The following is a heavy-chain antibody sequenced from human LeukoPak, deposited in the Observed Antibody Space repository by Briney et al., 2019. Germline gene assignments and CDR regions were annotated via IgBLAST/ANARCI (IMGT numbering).Heavy chain of an antibody. CDR2: INSDGSST. J-gene: IGHJ4*02. Sequence: GGSLRLSCAASGFTFSSYWMHWVRQAPGKGLVWVSRINSDGSSTSYADSVKGRFTISRDNAKNTLYPQMNSLRAEDTAVYYCAKRLGKSGGYFDYWGQGTLVTVSS. CDR1: GFTFSSYW. D-gene: IGHD3-16*01. CDR3: AKRLGKSGGYFDY. V-gene: IGHV3-74*01.